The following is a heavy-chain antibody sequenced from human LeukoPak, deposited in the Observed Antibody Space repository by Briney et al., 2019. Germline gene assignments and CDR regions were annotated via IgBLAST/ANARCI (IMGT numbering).Heavy chain of an antibody. J-gene: IGHJ4*02. CDR3: ARDVGIAAPGFDY. D-gene: IGHD6-13*01. CDR2: IYHSGST. CDR1: GGSISSSSYY. Sequence: SETLSLTCTVSGGSISSSSYYWGWIRQPPGRGLEWIGSIYHSGSTYYNPSLKSRVTISVDTSKNQFSLKLSSVTAADTAVYYCARDVGIAAPGFDYWGQGTLVTVSS. V-gene: IGHV4-39*07.